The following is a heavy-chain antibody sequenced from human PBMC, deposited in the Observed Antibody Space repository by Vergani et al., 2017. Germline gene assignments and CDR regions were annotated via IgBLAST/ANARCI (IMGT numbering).Heavy chain of an antibody. Sequence: QVQLVQSGAEVKKPGSSVKVSCKASGGTFSSYTISWVRQAPGQGLEWMGRIIPILGIANYAQKFQGRVTMTTDTSTSTAYMELRSLRSDDTAVYYCARVEYSCGCSLDYWGQGTLVTVSS. V-gene: IGHV1-69*02. CDR3: ARVEYSCGCSLDY. J-gene: IGHJ4*02. CDR2: IIPILGIA. CDR1: GGTFSSYT. D-gene: IGHD6-19*01.